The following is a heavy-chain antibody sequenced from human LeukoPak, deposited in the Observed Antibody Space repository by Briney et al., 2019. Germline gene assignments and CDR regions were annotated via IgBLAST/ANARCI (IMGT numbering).Heavy chain of an antibody. Sequence: SETLSLTCTVSGGSISSYCWSWIRQPPGKGLEWIGYIYYSGSTNYNPSLKSRVTISVDTSKNQFSLKLSSVTAADTAVYYCARHGSWYYDILTGYYDDAFDIWGQGTMVTVSS. V-gene: IGHV4-59*08. CDR1: GGSISSYC. CDR3: ARHGSWYYDILTGYYDDAFDI. D-gene: IGHD3-9*01. J-gene: IGHJ3*02. CDR2: IYYSGST.